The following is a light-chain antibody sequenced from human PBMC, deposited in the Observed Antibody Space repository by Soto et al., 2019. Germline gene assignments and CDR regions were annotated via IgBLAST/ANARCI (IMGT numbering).Light chain of an antibody. Sequence: EVVLTQSPDTLSLSPGETATLSCRASQSVDRYVAWYQQKVGQAPRLLIYDASNRATRIPPRFSGSGSATDFTLTISSLEPEDFALYYCQHRSIWPVSFGQGTRLEN. CDR2: DAS. J-gene: IGKJ5*01. CDR1: QSVDRY. V-gene: IGKV3-11*01. CDR3: QHRSIWPVS.